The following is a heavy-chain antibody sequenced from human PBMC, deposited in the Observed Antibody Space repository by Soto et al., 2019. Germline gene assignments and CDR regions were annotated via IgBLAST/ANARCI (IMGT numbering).Heavy chain of an antibody. CDR2: ISYDGSNK. V-gene: IGHV3-30-3*01. J-gene: IGHJ3*02. D-gene: IGHD6-19*01. CDR3: ARATSGWYKDAFDI. Sequence: QVQVVESGGGVVQPGRSLRLSCAASGFTFSSYAMYWVRQAPGKGLEWVAVISYDGSNKYDADSVKVRFTISRDTSKNTLYLQMNSLRAEDTAVYYCARATSGWYKDAFDIWGQGTMVTVSS. CDR1: GFTFSSYA.